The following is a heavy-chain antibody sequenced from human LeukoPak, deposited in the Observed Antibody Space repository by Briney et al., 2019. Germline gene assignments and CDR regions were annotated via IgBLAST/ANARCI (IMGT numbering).Heavy chain of an antibody. CDR2: IQQGGSHK. CDR3: GGSGWDFDY. D-gene: IGHD6-19*01. V-gene: IGHV3-7*01. J-gene: IGHJ4*02. CDR1: GFTFSSYW. Sequence: GGSLRLSCAASGFTFSSYWMAWVRQAPGKGLEWVANIQQGGSHKYYVDSVQGRFTISRDNAKNSRYLQMNSLRADDTAVYYCGGSGWDFDYWGQGTLVTVSS.